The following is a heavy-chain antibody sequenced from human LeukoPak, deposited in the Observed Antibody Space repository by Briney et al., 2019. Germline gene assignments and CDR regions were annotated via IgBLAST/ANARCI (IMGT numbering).Heavy chain of an antibody. V-gene: IGHV4-34*01. J-gene: IGHJ5*02. Sequence: TSETLSLTCAVYGGPFSGYYWSWIRQPPGKGLEWIGEINHSGSTNYNPSLKSRVTISVDTSKNQFSLKLSSVTAADTAVYYCARGRIAARPFDPWGQGTLVTVSS. CDR1: GGPFSGYY. CDR2: INHSGST. D-gene: IGHD6-6*01. CDR3: ARGRIAARPFDP.